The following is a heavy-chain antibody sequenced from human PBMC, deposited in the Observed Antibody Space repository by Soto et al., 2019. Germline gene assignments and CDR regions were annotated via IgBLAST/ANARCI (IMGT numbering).Heavy chain of an antibody. CDR3: ARDFGKGWFDP. Sequence: QVQLQESGPGLVKPSQTLSLTCTVSGGFISSGGYYWSWIRQYPGTGLEWIGNINYSGSTYYNPSLKSRVSISVDTSKNQFSLKLTSVTAADTAVYHCARDFGKGWFDPWGQGTLVTVSS. J-gene: IGHJ5*02. CDR1: GGFISSGGYY. V-gene: IGHV4-31*03. D-gene: IGHD3-3*01. CDR2: INYSGST.